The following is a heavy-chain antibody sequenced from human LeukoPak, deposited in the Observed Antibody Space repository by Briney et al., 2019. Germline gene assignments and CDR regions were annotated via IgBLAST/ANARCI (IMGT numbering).Heavy chain of an antibody. D-gene: IGHD6-19*01. CDR3: ASGIDARSDSSD. J-gene: IGHJ4*02. CDR1: GGSISSSTYY. V-gene: IGHV4-39*01. Sequence: SETLSLTCSVSGGSISSSTYYGGWIRQSPGKGLEWIGSINYSGSTYYNPSLKSRVTMSVDMYKSQFSLKLTSVTAADTAVYYCASGIDARSDSSDWGQGTLVTVSS. CDR2: INYSGST.